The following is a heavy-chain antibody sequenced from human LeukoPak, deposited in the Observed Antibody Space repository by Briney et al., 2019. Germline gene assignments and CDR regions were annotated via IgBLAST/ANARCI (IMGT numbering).Heavy chain of an antibody. J-gene: IGHJ4*02. D-gene: IGHD3-10*01. CDR2: IKSDGVTT. CDR1: GFSFSSYW. V-gene: IGHV3-74*01. CDR3: AKDRSVGY. Sequence: GGSLRLSCAASGFSFSSYWMHWVRQAPGKGLVWVSRIKSDGVTTAYADSVKGRFTISRDNAKNTLYLQMNSLRAEDTAVYYCAKDRSVGYWGQGTLVTVSS.